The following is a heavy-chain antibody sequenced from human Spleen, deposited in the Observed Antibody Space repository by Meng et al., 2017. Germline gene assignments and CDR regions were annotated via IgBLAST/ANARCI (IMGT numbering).Heavy chain of an antibody. Sequence: QVQLPESGPGLVKPSGTLSLHCEVSGGSINNDQWWSWVRQPPGMGLEWIGEIYHSGRTNYNPSVTSRVTMSVDMSQNQFSLKLTSVTAADTAVYYCVRSRAWVRTGFDPWGQGTLVTVSS. D-gene: IGHD1/OR15-1a*01. CDR3: VRSRAWVRTGFDP. V-gene: IGHV4-4*02. CDR2: IYHSGRT. CDR1: GGSINNDQW. J-gene: IGHJ5*02.